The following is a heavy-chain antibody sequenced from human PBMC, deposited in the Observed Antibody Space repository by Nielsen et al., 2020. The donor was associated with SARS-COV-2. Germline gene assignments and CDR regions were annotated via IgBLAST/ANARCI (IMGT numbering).Heavy chain of an antibody. D-gene: IGHD2-15*01. V-gene: IGHV4-59*08. CDR3: ASHLGYCSGGSCRDY. CDR1: GGSISSYY. Sequence: SETLSLTCTVPGGSISSYYWSWIRQPPGKGLEWIGYIYYSGSTNYNPSLKSRVTISVDTSKNQFSLKLSSVTAADTAVYYCASHLGYCSGGSCRDYWGQGTLVTVSS. CDR2: IYYSGST. J-gene: IGHJ4*02.